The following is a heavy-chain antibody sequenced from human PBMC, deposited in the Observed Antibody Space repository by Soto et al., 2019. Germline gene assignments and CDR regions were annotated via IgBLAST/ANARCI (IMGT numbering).Heavy chain of an antibody. V-gene: IGHV3-21*01. CDR1: GFTFSSYS. CDR2: ISSSSSYI. Sequence: GGSLRLSCAASGFTFSSYSMNWVRQAPGKGLEWVSSISSSSSYIYYADSVKGRFTISRDNAKNSLYLQMNSLRAEDTAVYYCARDAKEFGELSPPYMDVWGKGTTVTVSS. D-gene: IGHD3-10*01. J-gene: IGHJ6*03. CDR3: ARDAKEFGELSPPYMDV.